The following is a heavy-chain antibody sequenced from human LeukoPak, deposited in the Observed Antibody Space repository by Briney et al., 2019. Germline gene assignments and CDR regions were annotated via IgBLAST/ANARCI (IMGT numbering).Heavy chain of an antibody. J-gene: IGHJ4*02. CDR2: NLYGIKS. CDR3: ARLRDRRWLLEY. Sequence: SETLSLTCSVSGDSFSSTSYYWGWIRQPPGKGLEWIASNLYGIKSYYNPSFESRVTISVDTSKNQLSLRLTSVNAADTAVYYCARLRDRRWLLEYWGQGTLVTVSS. CDR1: GDSFSSTSYY. D-gene: IGHD5-12*01. V-gene: IGHV4-39*01.